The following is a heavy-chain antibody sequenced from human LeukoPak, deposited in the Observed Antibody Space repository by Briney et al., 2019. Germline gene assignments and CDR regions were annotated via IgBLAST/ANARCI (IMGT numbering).Heavy chain of an antibody. CDR2: INPNSGGT. CDR3: AVILTNMCYFDY. D-gene: IGHD2-8*01. J-gene: IGHJ4*02. V-gene: IGHV1-2*06. CDR1: GYTFTGYY. Sequence: ASVKVSCKASGYTFTGYYMHWVRQAPGQGLEWMGRINPNSGGTNYAQKFQGRVTMTRDTSISTAYMELSRLRSDDTAAYYCAVILTNMCYFDYWGQGTLVTVSS.